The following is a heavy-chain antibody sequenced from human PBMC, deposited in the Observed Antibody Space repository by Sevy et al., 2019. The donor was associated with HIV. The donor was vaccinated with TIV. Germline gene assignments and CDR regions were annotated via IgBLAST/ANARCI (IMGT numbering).Heavy chain of an antibody. J-gene: IGHJ3*02. V-gene: IGHV6-1*01. CDR2: TYYRSKWYN. CDR3: ARTTGSKPPIYAYDI. D-gene: IGHD2-15*01. Sequence: SQTLFTCAISGDSVSCNSAAWNWIRQSPSRGLEWLGRTYYRSKWYNDYAGSVKRRITINTDTSKNQFSQKLNSETPEDTAVYYSARTTGSKPPIYAYDIWGQGTMVTVSS. CDR1: GDSVSCNSAA.